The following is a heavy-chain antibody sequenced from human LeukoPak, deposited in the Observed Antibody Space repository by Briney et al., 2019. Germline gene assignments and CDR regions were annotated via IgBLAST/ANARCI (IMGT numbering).Heavy chain of an antibody. CDR3: AREEPRGYSYGYYFDY. V-gene: IGHV4-59*01. Sequence: PSETLSLTCTVSGGSISSYYWSWIRQPPGKGLEWIGYIYYSGSTNYNPSLKSRVTISVDTSKNQFSLKLSSVTAADTAVYHCAREEPRGYSYGYYFDYWGQGTLVTVSS. CDR1: GGSISSYY. CDR2: IYYSGST. J-gene: IGHJ4*02. D-gene: IGHD5-18*01.